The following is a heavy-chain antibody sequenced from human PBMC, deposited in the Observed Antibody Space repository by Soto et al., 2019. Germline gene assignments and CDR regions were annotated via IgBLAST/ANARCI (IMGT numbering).Heavy chain of an antibody. CDR2: ISSSSSYI. D-gene: IGHD4-4*01. V-gene: IGHV3-21*01. CDR3: ASISNSGDYYYYGMDV. J-gene: IGHJ6*02. Sequence: SLRLSCAASGFTFSSYSMNWVRQAPGKGLEWVSSISSSSSYIYYADSVKGRFTISRDNAKNSLYLQMNSLRAEDTAVYYCASISNSGDYYYYGMDVWGQGTTVTVS. CDR1: GFTFSSYS.